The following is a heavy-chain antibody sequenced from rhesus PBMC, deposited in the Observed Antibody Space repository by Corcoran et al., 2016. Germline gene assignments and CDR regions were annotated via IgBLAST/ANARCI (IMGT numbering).Heavy chain of an antibody. CDR3: ASVPDSGSYYYFDY. CDR1: GGSISGYYY. D-gene: IGHD3-16*01. J-gene: IGHJ4*01. Sequence: QVQLQESGPGLVKPSETLSLTCAVSGGSISGYYYWSWIRQPPGNGLEWVGIIYGSGGSNYLTPSLKSRVTLSVDTSKNQFSLKLSSVTAADTAVYYCASVPDSGSYYYFDYWGQGVLVTVSS. CDR2: IYGSGGSN. V-gene: IGHV4S14*01.